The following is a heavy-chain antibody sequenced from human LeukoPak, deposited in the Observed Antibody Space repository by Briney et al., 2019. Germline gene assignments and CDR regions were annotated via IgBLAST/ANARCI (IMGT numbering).Heavy chain of an antibody. D-gene: IGHD5-24*01. CDR1: GFTFSNYG. V-gene: IGHV3-30*02. Sequence: GGSLRLSCAASGFTFSNYGMHWVRQAPGKGLEWVAFIRYDGSNEYYADSVKGRFTISRDNSKNTLYLHMNSLRAEDTAVYYCAKPGYLHGYTKFNIDYWGQGTLVTVSS. CDR2: IRYDGSNE. CDR3: AKPGYLHGYTKFNIDY. J-gene: IGHJ4*02.